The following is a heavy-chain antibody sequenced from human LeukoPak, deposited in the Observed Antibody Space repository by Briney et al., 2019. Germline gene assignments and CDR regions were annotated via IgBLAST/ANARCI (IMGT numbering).Heavy chain of an antibody. CDR1: GFTFSSYA. CDR3: ARDLSSIVVVITSLGY. CDR2: ISYDGSNK. J-gene: IGHJ4*02. V-gene: IGHV3-30-3*01. Sequence: GRSLRLSCAASGFTFSSYAMHWVRQAPGKGLAWVAVISYDGSNKYYADSVKGRVTISRDNSKNTLYLQMNSLRAEDTAVYYCARDLSSIVVVITSLGYWGQGTLVTVSS. D-gene: IGHD3-22*01.